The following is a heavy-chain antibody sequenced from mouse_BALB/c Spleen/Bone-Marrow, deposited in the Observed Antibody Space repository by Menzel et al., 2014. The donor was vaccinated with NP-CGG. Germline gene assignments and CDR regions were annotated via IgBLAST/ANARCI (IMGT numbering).Heavy chain of an antibody. CDR1: GFDFSRYW. D-gene: IGHD1-2*01. CDR3: ARPGYYGYQDV. J-gene: IGHJ1*01. Sequence: DVKLQESGGGLVQPGGSLKLSCAAPGFDFSRYWMTWVRQAPGKGLEWIGEINPDSSTINYTPSLKDKFIISRDNAKNALYLQMSKVRSEDTALYYCARPGYYGYQDVWGAGTTVTVSS. CDR2: INPDSSTI. V-gene: IGHV4-1*02.